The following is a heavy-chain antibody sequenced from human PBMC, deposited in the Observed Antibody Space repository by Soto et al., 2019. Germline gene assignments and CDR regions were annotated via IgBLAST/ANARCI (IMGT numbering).Heavy chain of an antibody. CDR2: IKEDGSEK. J-gene: IGHJ4*02. CDR3: VRAISGSFAL. D-gene: IGHD3-9*01. CDR1: GFSFITYW. V-gene: IGHV3-7*04. Sequence: EVQLVESGGGLVQSGGSLRLSCEASGFSFITYWMNWVRQAPGNGLEWLASIKEDGSEKQYVDSVKGRFTISRANTKNSLYLQMNSLSEEDTAVYYCVRAISGSFALWGQGTLVIVSS.